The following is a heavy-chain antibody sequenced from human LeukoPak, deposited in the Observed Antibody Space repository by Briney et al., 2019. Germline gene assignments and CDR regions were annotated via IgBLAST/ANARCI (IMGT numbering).Heavy chain of an antibody. D-gene: IGHD3-9*01. CDR2: ISAGGVDT. V-gene: IGHV3-23*01. CDR3: AAKECLTGYLSGSFDP. CDR1: GFTFSNYA. J-gene: IGHJ5*02. Sequence: GGSLRLSCAASGFTFSNYAMTWVRQAPGKGLEWVSTISAGGVDTFYADSGRGRFTISRDNSKSTLYLQMNSLRAEDTAVYYCAAKECLTGYLSGSFDPWGQGTLVTVSS.